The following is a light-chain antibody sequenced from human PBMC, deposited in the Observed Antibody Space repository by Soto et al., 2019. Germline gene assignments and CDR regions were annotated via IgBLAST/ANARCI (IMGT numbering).Light chain of an antibody. Sequence: EIVMTQSPATLSVSPGERATLSCRASQSVSSNLAWSQQKPGQAPRLLIYGASTMATGIPARFSGSGSGTEFTLTISSLQSEDFAVYYCQQYSNWPPFTFGPGTKVNI. CDR2: GAS. J-gene: IGKJ3*01. CDR3: QQYSNWPPFT. CDR1: QSVSSN. V-gene: IGKV3-15*01.